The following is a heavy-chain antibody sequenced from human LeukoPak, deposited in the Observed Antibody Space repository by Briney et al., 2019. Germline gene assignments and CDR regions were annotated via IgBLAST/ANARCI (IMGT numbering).Heavy chain of an antibody. Sequence: GGSLRLSCAASGFTFSSYWMSWVRQAPGKGLEWVANIKQDGSEKYYVDSVKGRFTISRDNAKNSLYLQMNSLRAEDTAVYYCARVLDDYVWGTTMDYWGRGTLVTVSS. D-gene: IGHD3-16*01. V-gene: IGHV3-7*01. CDR2: IKQDGSEK. CDR3: ARVLDDYVWGTTMDY. J-gene: IGHJ4*02. CDR1: GFTFSSYW.